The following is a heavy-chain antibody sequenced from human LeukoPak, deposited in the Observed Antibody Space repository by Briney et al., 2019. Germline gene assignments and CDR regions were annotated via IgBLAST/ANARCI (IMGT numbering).Heavy chain of an antibody. V-gene: IGHV4-59*12. D-gene: IGHD3-10*01. CDR2: IYSSGST. J-gene: IGHJ4*02. CDR3: ARSGFGEFDY. CDR1: GGSISSYH. Sequence: SETLSLTCTVSGGSISSYHWSWIRQPPGKGLECIGYIYSSGSTNYNPSLKSRVTISVDKSKNQFSLKLSSVTAADTAVYYCARSGFGEFDYWGQGTLVTVSS.